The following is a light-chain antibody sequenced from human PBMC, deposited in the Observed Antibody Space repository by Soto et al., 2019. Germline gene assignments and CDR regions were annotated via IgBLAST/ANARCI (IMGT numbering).Light chain of an antibody. CDR2: GTS. V-gene: IGKV3-20*01. CDR1: QSVSSSS. CDR3: QRYGSSPLIT. Sequence: ETVLTQSPGTLSLSPLEIATLSFMAIQSVSSSSLAWYQQRPGQAPRLLIYGTSSRATGIPDRFSGSGSGTDFTLTISRLEPEDFAVYFCQRYGSSPLITFGQGTRLEIK. J-gene: IGKJ5*01.